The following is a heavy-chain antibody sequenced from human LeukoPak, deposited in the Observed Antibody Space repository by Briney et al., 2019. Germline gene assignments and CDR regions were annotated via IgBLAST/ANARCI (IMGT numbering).Heavy chain of an antibody. V-gene: IGHV3-66*01. Sequence: GGSLRLSCAASGFTVSSNYMSWVRQAPGKGLEWVSVIYSGGSTYYADSVQGRFTISRDNSKNTLYLQMNSLRAEDTAVYYCARAVHYYDSLGAAFDLWGQGTPATLSS. CDR1: GFTVSSNY. CDR3: ARAVHYYDSLGAAFDL. D-gene: IGHD3-22*01. J-gene: IGHJ3*01. CDR2: IYSGGST.